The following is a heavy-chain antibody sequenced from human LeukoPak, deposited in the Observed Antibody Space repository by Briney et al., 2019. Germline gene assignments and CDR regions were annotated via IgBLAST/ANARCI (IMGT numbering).Heavy chain of an antibody. V-gene: IGHV1-24*01. CDR3: ARVSAFGASSGYDLDY. D-gene: IGHD5-12*01. Sequence: GGXVKVSCKVSGYTLTELSMHWVGQAHGKGSEWKGGFYPEDGETIYAEKFEGRVTNTADHSTSTAYMELSSLRSEDTAVYYCARVSAFGASSGYDLDYWGQGTLVTVSS. J-gene: IGHJ4*02. CDR2: FYPEDGET. CDR1: GYTLTELS.